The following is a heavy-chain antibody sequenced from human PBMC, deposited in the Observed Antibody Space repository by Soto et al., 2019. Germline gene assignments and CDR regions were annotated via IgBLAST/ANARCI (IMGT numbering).Heavy chain of an antibody. Sequence: LRLSCAASGFTFSSYSMNWVRQAPGKGLEWVSYISSSSSTIYYADSVKGRFTISRDNAKNSLYLQMNSLRDEDTAVYYCAGPSSSWPYYFDYWGQGTLVTVSS. CDR2: ISSSSSTI. V-gene: IGHV3-48*02. CDR1: GFTFSSYS. D-gene: IGHD6-13*01. CDR3: AGPSSSWPYYFDY. J-gene: IGHJ4*02.